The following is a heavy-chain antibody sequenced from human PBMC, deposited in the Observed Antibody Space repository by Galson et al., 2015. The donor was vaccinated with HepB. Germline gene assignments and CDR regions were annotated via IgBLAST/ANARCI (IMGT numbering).Heavy chain of an antibody. CDR3: AKDLEGPNYDTGGYFLDY. CDR2: VLFDGRNK. V-gene: IGHV3-33*06. D-gene: IGHD3-22*01. Sequence: SLRLSCAASGFSFSNYDMHWVRQAPGKGLEWVAVVLFDGRNKYYADSVKGRFTISRDNSKDTLYLQMTNLRAEDTAVYYCAKDLEGPNYDTGGYFLDYWGQGTLVTVSP. J-gene: IGHJ4*02. CDR1: GFSFSNYD.